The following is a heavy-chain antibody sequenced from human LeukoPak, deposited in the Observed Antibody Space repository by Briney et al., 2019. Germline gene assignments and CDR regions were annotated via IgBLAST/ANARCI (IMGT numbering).Heavy chain of an antibody. CDR2: IIPIFGTA. V-gene: IGHV1-69*13. Sequence: ASVKVSCKASGGTFSTYAISWVRQAPGQGLEWMGGIIPIFGTANYAQKFQGRVTITADESTSTAYMELSSLRSEDTAVYYCASSTVTSYNWFDPWGQGTLVTVSS. D-gene: IGHD4-17*01. J-gene: IGHJ5*02. CDR3: ASSTVTSYNWFDP. CDR1: GGTFSTYA.